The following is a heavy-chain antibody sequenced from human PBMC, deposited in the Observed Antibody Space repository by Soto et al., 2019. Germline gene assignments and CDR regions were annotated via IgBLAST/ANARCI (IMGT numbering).Heavy chain of an antibody. J-gene: IGHJ6*02. Sequence: GSLRLSCAASGFTFSSYSMNWVRQAPGKGLEWVSYISSSSSTIYYADSVKGRFTISRDNSKNTLYLQMNSLRAEDTAVYYCAKDSYGSGTDYFYGMDVRGQGTTVTVSS. V-gene: IGHV3-48*01. CDR2: ISSSSSTI. D-gene: IGHD3-10*01. CDR1: GFTFSSYS. CDR3: AKDSYGSGTDYFYGMDV.